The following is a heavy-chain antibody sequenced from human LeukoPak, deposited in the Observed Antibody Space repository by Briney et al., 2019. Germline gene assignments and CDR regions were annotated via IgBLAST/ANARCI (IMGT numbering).Heavy chain of an antibody. D-gene: IGHD3-9*01. V-gene: IGHV7-4-1*02. CDR1: GYTFTSYA. CDR2: INTNTGNP. J-gene: IGHJ5*02. Sequence: ASVKVSCKASGYTFTSYAMNWVRQAPGQGLEWMGWINTNTGNPTYAQGFTGRFVFSLDTSVSTAYLQISSLKAEDTDVYYCARHHYDILTGYYLQLPLDWFDPWGQGTLVTVSS. CDR3: ARHHYDILTGYYLQLPLDWFDP.